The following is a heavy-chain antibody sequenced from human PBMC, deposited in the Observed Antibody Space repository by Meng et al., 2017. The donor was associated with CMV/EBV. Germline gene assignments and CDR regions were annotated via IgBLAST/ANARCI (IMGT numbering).Heavy chain of an antibody. V-gene: IGHV4-39*07. D-gene: IGHD2-2*01. Sequence: QLQELGPGLVRPSGTLSLTCTVSGGSIRRSSFYWGWIRQPPGKGLEWIGSIYYSGSTYYNPSLKSRVTISVDTSKNQFSLKLSSVTAADTAVYYCARDRDIVVVPGDPWLDPWGQGTLVTVSS. CDR1: GGSIRRSSFY. J-gene: IGHJ5*02. CDR2: IYYSGST. CDR3: ARDRDIVVVPGDPWLDP.